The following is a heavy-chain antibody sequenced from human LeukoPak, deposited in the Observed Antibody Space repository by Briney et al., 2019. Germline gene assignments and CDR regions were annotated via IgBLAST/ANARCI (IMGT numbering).Heavy chain of an antibody. D-gene: IGHD4-17*01. Sequence: SVKVSCKASGGTFSSYAISWVRQAPGQGLEWMGGIIPIFGTANYAQKFQGRVAITTDESTSTAYMELSSLRSEDTAVYYCASCDGDYVLDYWGQGTLVTVSS. J-gene: IGHJ4*02. V-gene: IGHV1-69*05. CDR3: ASCDGDYVLDY. CDR1: GGTFSSYA. CDR2: IIPIFGTA.